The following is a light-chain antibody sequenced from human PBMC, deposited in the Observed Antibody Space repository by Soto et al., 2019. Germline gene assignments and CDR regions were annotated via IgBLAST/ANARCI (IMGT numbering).Light chain of an antibody. J-gene: IGKJ1*01. Sequence: EVVMTQSPAPLSVSSGERVTLSCRASQSVRSNLAWYQQKPGQAPRLLIYGASSRATGIPDRFSGSGSGTECTLTISSLQSEDVAVYYCQQYNNWPQTFGQGTKVDI. CDR1: QSVRSN. V-gene: IGKV3D-15*01. CDR2: GAS. CDR3: QQYNNWPQT.